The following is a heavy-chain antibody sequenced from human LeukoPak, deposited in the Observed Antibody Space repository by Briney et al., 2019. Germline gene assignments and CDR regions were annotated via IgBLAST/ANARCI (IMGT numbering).Heavy chain of an antibody. D-gene: IGHD2-15*01. CDR3: ARDGVGGYYYYYGMDV. Sequence: PGGSLRLSCAASGFTFSSYGMHWVRQAPGKGLEWVAVIWYDGSNKYYVDSVKGRFTISRDNSKNTLYLQMNSLRAEDTAVYYCARDGVGGYYYYYGMDVWGQGTTVTVSS. J-gene: IGHJ6*02. V-gene: IGHV3-33*01. CDR1: GFTFSSYG. CDR2: IWYDGSNK.